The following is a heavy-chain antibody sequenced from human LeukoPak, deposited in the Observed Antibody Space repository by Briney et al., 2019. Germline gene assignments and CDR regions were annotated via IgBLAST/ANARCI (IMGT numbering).Heavy chain of an antibody. CDR1: GFTFSSYS. CDR3: ARAPASTNWFDP. Sequence: PGGSLRLFCAASGFTFSSYSMNWVRQAPGKGLEWVSSISSSSIYIYYADSVKGRFTITRDNAKNSLYLQMNSLRAEDTAVYYCARAPASTNWFDPWGQGTLVTVSS. CDR2: ISSSSIYI. D-gene: IGHD2-2*01. V-gene: IGHV3-21*01. J-gene: IGHJ5*02.